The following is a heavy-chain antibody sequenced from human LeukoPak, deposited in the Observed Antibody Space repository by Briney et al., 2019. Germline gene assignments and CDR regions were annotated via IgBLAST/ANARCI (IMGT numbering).Heavy chain of an antibody. CDR1: GGSISINNYY. Sequence: SETLSLTCTVSGGSISINNYYWAWIRQPPGKGLEWIGSIYYTGTTYYNPSLKNRVTISVDTSKNQFSLKLSSVTAADTAVYYCARDRSTGLFDYWGQGALVTVSS. CDR2: IYYTGTT. D-gene: IGHD1-14*01. J-gene: IGHJ4*02. V-gene: IGHV4-39*07. CDR3: ARDRSTGLFDY.